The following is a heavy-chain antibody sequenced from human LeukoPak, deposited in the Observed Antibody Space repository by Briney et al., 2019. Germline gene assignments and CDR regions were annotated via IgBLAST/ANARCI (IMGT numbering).Heavy chain of an antibody. CDR3: ARDRGGIVVVTAISDWFDP. Sequence: ASVKVSCKASGGTFSSYAISWVRQAPGQGLEWMGRIIPIFGIANYAQKFQGRVTITADKSTSTAYMELSSLRSEDTAVYYCARDRGGIVVVTAISDWFDPWGQGTLVTVSS. CDR1: GGTFSSYA. D-gene: IGHD2-21*02. V-gene: IGHV1-69*04. CDR2: IIPIFGIA. J-gene: IGHJ5*02.